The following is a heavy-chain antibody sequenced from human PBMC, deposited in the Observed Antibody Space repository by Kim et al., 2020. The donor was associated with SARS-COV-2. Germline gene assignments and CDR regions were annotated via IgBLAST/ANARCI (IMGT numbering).Heavy chain of an antibody. CDR3: ARDREGAASFDY. Sequence: GGSLRLSCAGSAFAFSDSYMSWIRQAPGKGLEWVSYISSSGSHTNYADSVKGRFTISRDNAKHSLYLQMNSLRAEDTAIYYCARDREGAASFDYWGQVTL. J-gene: IGHJ4*02. D-gene: IGHD6-25*01. V-gene: IGHV3-11*06. CDR1: AFAFSDSY. CDR2: ISSSGSHT.